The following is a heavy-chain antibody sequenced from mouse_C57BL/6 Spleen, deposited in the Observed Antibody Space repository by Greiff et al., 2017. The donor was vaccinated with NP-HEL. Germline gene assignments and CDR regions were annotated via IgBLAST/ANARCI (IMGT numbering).Heavy chain of an antibody. Sequence: EVQGVESGGGLVQPKGSLKLSCAASGFSFNTYAMNWVRQAPGKGLEWVARIRSKSNNYATYYADSVKDRFTISRDDSESMLYLQMNNLKTEDTAMYYCVRQGDYDRPWFAYWGQGTLVTVSA. V-gene: IGHV10-1*01. D-gene: IGHD2-4*01. CDR2: IRSKSNNYAT. CDR3: VRQGDYDRPWFAY. J-gene: IGHJ3*01. CDR1: GFSFNTYA.